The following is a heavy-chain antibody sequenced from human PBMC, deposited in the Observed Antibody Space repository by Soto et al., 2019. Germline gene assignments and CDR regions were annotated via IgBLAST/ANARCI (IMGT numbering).Heavy chain of an antibody. J-gene: IGHJ4*02. V-gene: IGHV3-48*01. Sequence: GSLRLSCAASGFTFSSYSMNWVRQAPGKGLEWVSYISSSSSTIYYADSVKGRFTISRDNAKNSLYLQMNSLRAEDTAVYYCARGDVVVPAAMVGDYWGQGTLVTVS. CDR1: GFTFSSYS. CDR3: ARGDVVVPAAMVGDY. CDR2: ISSSSSTI. D-gene: IGHD2-2*01.